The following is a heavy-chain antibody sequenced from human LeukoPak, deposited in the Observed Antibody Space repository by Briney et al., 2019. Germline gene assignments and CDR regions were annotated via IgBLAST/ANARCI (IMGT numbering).Heavy chain of an antibody. D-gene: IGHD5-18*01. Sequence: GGSLRLSCAASGFTLSSYWMYWVRQAPGKGLVWVSLVSLDGSTTTYADSVKGRFTISRDNSKNTLYLQMNSLRAEDTAVYYCASNPSKWIQLWPDYWGQGTLVTVSP. CDR1: GFTLSSYW. V-gene: IGHV3-74*01. CDR2: VSLDGSTT. CDR3: ASNPSKWIQLWPDY. J-gene: IGHJ4*02.